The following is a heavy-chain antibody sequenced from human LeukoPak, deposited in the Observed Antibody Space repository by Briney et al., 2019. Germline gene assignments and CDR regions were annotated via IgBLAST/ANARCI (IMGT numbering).Heavy chain of an antibody. CDR1: GYSISSGYY. D-gene: IGHD3-22*01. J-gene: IGHJ3*02. V-gene: IGHV4-38-2*01. Sequence: ASETLSLNCAVSGYSISSGYYWAWIRQPPGKGLEWIGSIYHSGSTYYNPSLKSRVTISVDTSKNQFSLKLSSVTAADTAVYYCASTDYDSEGFDIWGQGTMVTVSS. CDR2: IYHSGST. CDR3: ASTDYDSEGFDI.